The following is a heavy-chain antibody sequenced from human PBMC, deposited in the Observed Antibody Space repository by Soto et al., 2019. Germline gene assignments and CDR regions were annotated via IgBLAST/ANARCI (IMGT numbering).Heavy chain of an antibody. CDR2: IYSGGST. CDR1: GFTVSSNY. Sequence: EVQLVESGGGLVQPGGSLRLSCAASGFTVSSNYMSWVRQAPGKGLEWVSVIYSGGSTYYADSVKGSFTISRDNSKNTLYLHMNRLSAEDTSVYYCARDGYCMGGSCYSRRRKAFDIWGQGKMVTVSS. D-gene: IGHD2-15*01. V-gene: IGHV3-66*01. J-gene: IGHJ3*02. CDR3: ARDGYCMGGSCYSRRRKAFDI.